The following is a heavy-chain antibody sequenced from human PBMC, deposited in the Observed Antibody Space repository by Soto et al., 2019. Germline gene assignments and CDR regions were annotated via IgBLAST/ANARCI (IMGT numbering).Heavy chain of an antibody. CDR2: ISAYNGNT. D-gene: IGHD6-13*01. V-gene: IGHV1-18*01. CDR1: GYTFTSYC. J-gene: IGHJ3*02. CDR3: ARGLFRDWYSSSWYPDAFDI. Sequence: ASVKVSCKASGYTFTSYCISWVRQAPGRGLEWMGWISAYNGNTNYAQKLQGRVTMTTDTSTSTAYMELRSLRSDDTAVYYCARGLFRDWYSSSWYPDAFDIWGQGTMVTVSS.